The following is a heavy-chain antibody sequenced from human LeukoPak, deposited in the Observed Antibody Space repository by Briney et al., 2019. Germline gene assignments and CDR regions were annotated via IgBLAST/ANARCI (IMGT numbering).Heavy chain of an antibody. CDR3: ARAQGRVGAKDY. CDR2: IYHSGST. CDR1: GYSISSGYY. Sequence: PSETLSLTCTVSGYSISSGYYWGWIRQPPGKGLEWIGSIYHSGSTYYNPSLKSRVTISVDTSKNQFSLKLSSVTAADTAVYYCARAQGRVGAKDYWGQGTLVTVSS. D-gene: IGHD1-26*01. V-gene: IGHV4-38-2*02. J-gene: IGHJ4*02.